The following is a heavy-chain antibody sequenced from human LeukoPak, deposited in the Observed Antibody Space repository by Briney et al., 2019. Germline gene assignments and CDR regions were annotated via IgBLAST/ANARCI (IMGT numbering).Heavy chain of an antibody. J-gene: IGHJ4*02. V-gene: IGHV3-30*04. Sequence: GGSLRLSCAASGFTFSSYAMHWVRQAPGKGLEWVAVISYDGSNKYYADSVKGRFSISRDNAKNSLFLQMNGLRAGDTAVYYCARRTNHLAFDYWGLGTLVTVSS. CDR1: GFTFSSYA. CDR2: ISYDGSNK. D-gene: IGHD2-8*01. CDR3: ARRTNHLAFDY.